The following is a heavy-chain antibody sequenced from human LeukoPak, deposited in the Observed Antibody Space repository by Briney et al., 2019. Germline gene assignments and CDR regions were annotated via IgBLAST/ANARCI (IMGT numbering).Heavy chain of an antibody. D-gene: IGHD1-20*01. Sequence: ASVKVSCKASGGTFSSYAISWVRRAPGQGLEWMGWINPNSGGTNYAQKFQGRVTMTRDTSISTAYMELSRLRSDDTAVYYCARDPYNWNPYYFDYWGQGTLVTVSS. V-gene: IGHV1-2*02. CDR3: ARDPYNWNPYYFDY. J-gene: IGHJ4*02. CDR2: INPNSGGT. CDR1: GGTFSSYA.